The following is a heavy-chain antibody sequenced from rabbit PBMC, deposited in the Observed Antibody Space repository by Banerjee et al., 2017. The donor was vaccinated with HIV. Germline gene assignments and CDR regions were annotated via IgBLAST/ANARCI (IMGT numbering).Heavy chain of an antibody. CDR1: GIDLINNA. CDR3: ARNANGGWDL. V-gene: IGHV1S47*01. D-gene: IGHD4-1*01. J-gene: IGHJ3*01. Sequence: QEQLEESGGGLVQPGGSLTLSCKASGIDLINNALSWVRQAPGKGLEWIGDIYPVFGITNYANWVKGRFTISSDNAQNTVDLQMNSLTPADTATYFCARNANGGWDLWGQGTLVTVS. CDR2: IYPVFGIT.